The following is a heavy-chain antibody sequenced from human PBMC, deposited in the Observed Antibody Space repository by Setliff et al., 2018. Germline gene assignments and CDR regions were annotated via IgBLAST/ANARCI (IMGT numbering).Heavy chain of an antibody. Sequence: LSLTCTFYGGPFSDYYWGWVRQTPGKGLEWIAEINPSGTTNYISSLKSRLTISVDTSKRQFSLKLNSVTAADTAVYYCRFWSYVYKNDYWAQGTLVTVSS. CDR1: GGPFSDYY. J-gene: IGHJ4*02. V-gene: IGHV4-34*01. CDR2: INPSGTT. D-gene: IGHD3-16*01. CDR3: RFWSYVYKNDY.